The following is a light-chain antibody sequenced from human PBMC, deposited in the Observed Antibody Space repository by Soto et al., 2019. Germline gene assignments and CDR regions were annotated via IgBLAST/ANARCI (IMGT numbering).Light chain of an antibody. CDR2: GAS. Sequence: DIQMTQSPSSLSASVGDRVTITCRASQAINNYLNWYQQKPGKAPKLLIYGASTLQSGVPLRFSGSGSGTEFTLTISSLQPDDFATYYCQQYNSYSTFGQGTKVDIK. CDR3: QQYNSYST. V-gene: IGKV1-16*01. J-gene: IGKJ1*01. CDR1: QAINNY.